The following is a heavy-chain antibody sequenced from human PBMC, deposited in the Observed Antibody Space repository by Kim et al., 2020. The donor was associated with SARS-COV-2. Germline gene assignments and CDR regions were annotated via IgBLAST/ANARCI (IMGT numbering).Heavy chain of an antibody. CDR1: GFTFSSYA. CDR2: ISYDGSNK. CDR3: ARRVGGGYSDY. J-gene: IGHJ4*02. Sequence: GGSLRLSCAASGFTFSSYAMHWVRQAPGKGLEWVAVISYDGSNKYYADSVKGRFTISRDNSKNTLYLQMNSLRAEDTAVYYCARRVGGGYSDYWGQGTLVTVSS. D-gene: IGHD3-16*01. V-gene: IGHV3-30-3*01.